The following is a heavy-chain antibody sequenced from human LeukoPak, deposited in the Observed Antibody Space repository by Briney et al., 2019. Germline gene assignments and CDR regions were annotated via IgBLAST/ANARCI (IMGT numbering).Heavy chain of an antibody. Sequence: SETLSLTCSVSGGSMNSYYWSWLRQSPGKGLEWIGYIYYSGSTNYNPSLKSRVTISVDTSKNQFSLKLSSVTAADTAVYYCARHVWLQPFDYWGQGTLVTVSS. CDR3: ARHVWLQPFDY. J-gene: IGHJ4*02. V-gene: IGHV4-59*08. CDR1: GGSMNSYY. D-gene: IGHD3-9*01. CDR2: IYYSGST.